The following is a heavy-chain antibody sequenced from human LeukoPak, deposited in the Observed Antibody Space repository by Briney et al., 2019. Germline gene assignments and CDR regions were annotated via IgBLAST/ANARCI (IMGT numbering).Heavy chain of an antibody. Sequence: GGSLRLSCAASGFTFSSYWMHWVRHAPGKGLVWVASISDDETRTTYADSVKGRFTVSRDNAKNTLYLQMNSLRVEDMAVYYCARDVLNVGAGDVWGQGTTVTVSS. CDR3: ARDVLNVGAGDV. J-gene: IGHJ6*02. CDR1: GFTFSSYW. D-gene: IGHD2-8*01. V-gene: IGHV3-74*01. CDR2: ISDDETRT.